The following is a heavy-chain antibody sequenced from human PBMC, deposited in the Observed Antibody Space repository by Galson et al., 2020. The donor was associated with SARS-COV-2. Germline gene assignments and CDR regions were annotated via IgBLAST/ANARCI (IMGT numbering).Heavy chain of an antibody. V-gene: IGHV3-11*01. CDR2: ISSSGSTI. D-gene: IGHD2-21*02. CDR1: GFTFSDYY. CDR3: ARDSGYGLQIYCGGDCVDWFDP. Sequence: GGSLRLSCAASGFTFSDYYMSWIRQAPGKGLEWVSYISSSGSTIYYADSVKGRFTISRDNAKNSLYLQMNSLRAEDTAVYYCARDSGYGLQIYCGGDCVDWFDPWGQGTLVTVSS. J-gene: IGHJ5*02.